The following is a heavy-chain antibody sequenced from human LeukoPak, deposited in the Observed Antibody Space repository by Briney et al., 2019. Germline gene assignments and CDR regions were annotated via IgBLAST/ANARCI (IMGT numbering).Heavy chain of an antibody. V-gene: IGHV3-66*03. CDR1: GFTVSGTY. CDR3: AKDGGAVAGFDY. J-gene: IGHJ4*02. D-gene: IGHD6-19*01. CDR2: IYTCGST. Sequence: GGSLRLSCAAAGFTVSGTYMSWVRQAPGKGLEWVSVIYTCGSTYYADSVKGRFTISRDNSKNTLYLQMNSLRAEDTAVYYCAKDGGAVAGFDYWGQGTLVTVSS.